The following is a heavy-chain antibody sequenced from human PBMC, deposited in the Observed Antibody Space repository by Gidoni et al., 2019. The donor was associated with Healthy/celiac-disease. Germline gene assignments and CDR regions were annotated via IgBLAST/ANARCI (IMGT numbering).Heavy chain of an antibody. CDR3: ARQNDLGMVAYGDFDY. Sequence: QLQLQESGPGLVKPSETLSLTCTVSGGSISSSSYYWGWIRQPPGKGLEWIGSIYYSGSTYYNPSLKSRVTISVDTSKNQFSLKLSSVTAADTAVYYCARQNDLGMVAYGDFDYWGQGTLVTVSS. CDR2: IYYSGST. V-gene: IGHV4-39*01. CDR1: GGSISSSSYY. D-gene: IGHD1-26*01. J-gene: IGHJ4*02.